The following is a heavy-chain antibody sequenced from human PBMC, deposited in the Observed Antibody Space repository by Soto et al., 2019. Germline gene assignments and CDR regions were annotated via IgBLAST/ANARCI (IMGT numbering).Heavy chain of an antibody. J-gene: IGHJ6*02. CDR1: GGSISSGVYS. CDR2: IYHSGST. D-gene: IGHD2-8*01. V-gene: IGHV4-30-2*01. Sequence: SETLSLTCAVSGGSISSGVYSWSWIRQPPGKGLEWIGYIYHSGSTCYNPSLKSRVTISVDRSKNQFSLKLSSVTAADTAVYYCARDRRGYCTNGVCYTEGMDVWGQGTTVTVSS. CDR3: ARDRRGYCTNGVCYTEGMDV.